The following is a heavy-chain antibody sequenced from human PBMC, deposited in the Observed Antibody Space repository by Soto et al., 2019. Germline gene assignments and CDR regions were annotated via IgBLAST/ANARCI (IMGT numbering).Heavy chain of an antibody. J-gene: IGHJ3*02. CDR1: GYTFTGNY. D-gene: IGHD6-6*01. Sequence: QVQLVQSGAEVKKPGASVKVSCKASGYTFTGNYMHWVRQAPGQGLEWMGWINPNSGGTNYAQKFQGRVTVTRDTPISTAYMEPSRLRSDDTAVYYCARAGDSSSPFEIWGQGTMVTVSS. CDR3: ARAGDSSSPFEI. V-gene: IGHV1-2*02. CDR2: INPNSGGT.